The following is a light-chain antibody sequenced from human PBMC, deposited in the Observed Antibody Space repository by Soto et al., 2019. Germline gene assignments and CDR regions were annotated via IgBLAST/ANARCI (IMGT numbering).Light chain of an antibody. CDR2: LAY. Sequence: DMVMTQSPLSLPVTPGEPASISCKSSQSLMNRDGNKYLDWYLQRPGRSPQLLIYLAYTRASGVHARFSGSGSTTDFRLNISRLEAEDGGLYYCMQALRAPYTVGLGTDLDI. J-gene: IGKJ2*01. CDR3: MQALRAPYT. V-gene: IGKV2-28*01. CDR1: QSLMNRDGNKY.